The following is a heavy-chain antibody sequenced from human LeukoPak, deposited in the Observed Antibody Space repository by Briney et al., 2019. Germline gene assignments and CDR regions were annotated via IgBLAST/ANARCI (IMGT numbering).Heavy chain of an antibody. CDR1: GGTFSSYA. Sequence: SVKVSCKASGGTFSSYAISWVRQAPGQGLEWMGGIIPIFGTANYAQKFQGRVTITADESTSTAYMELSSLRSEDTAVYYCAKDHGYSGYQSSIDYWGQGTLVTVSS. CDR3: AKDHGYSGYQSSIDY. J-gene: IGHJ4*02. D-gene: IGHD5-12*01. CDR2: IIPIFGTA. V-gene: IGHV1-69*13.